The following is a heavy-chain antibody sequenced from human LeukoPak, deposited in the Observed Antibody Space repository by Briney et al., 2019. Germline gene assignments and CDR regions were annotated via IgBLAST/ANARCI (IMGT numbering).Heavy chain of an antibody. CDR2: IYPGGSDT. V-gene: IGHV5-51*01. CDR1: GYSFTNYW. D-gene: IGHD6-19*01. Sequence: GESLKISCEGSGYSFTNYWIDWVRQMPGKGLEWMGMIYPGGSDTRYSPSFQGQVTISADKSINTAYLQWSSLKASDTAIYYCARVPVAGLFDIWGQGTMVTVSS. CDR3: ARVPVAGLFDI. J-gene: IGHJ3*02.